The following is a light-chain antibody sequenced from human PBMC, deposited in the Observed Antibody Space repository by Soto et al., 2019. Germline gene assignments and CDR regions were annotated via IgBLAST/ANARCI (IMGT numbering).Light chain of an antibody. CDR3: QQYNNWPPIT. V-gene: IGKV3-15*01. CDR1: QSVRSN. CDR2: GAS. Sequence: EIVMTQPPATMSVPPGERATLSCRASQSVRSNLAWYQQKPGQAPRLLIYGASTRATGIPARFSGSGSGTEFTLTVSSLQSEDFAVYYCQQYNNWPPITFGQGTRLEIK. J-gene: IGKJ5*01.